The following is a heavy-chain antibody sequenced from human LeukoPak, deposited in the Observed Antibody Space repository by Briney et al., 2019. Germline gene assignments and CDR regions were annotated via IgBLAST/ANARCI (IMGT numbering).Heavy chain of an antibody. CDR1: GFTFSSYW. D-gene: IGHD3-22*01. Sequence: PGGSLRLSCAASGFTFSSYWMHWVRQAPGKGLVWVSRINSDGSSTSYADSVKGRFTISRDNSKNTLYLQMNSLRAEDTAVYYCARGRKHYYDSSGSPPFDIWGQGTMATVSS. CDR3: ARGRKHYYDSSGSPPFDI. J-gene: IGHJ3*02. V-gene: IGHV3-74*01. CDR2: INSDGSST.